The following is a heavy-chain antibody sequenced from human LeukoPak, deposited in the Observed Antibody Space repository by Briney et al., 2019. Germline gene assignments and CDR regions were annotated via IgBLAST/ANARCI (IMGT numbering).Heavy chain of an antibody. CDR1: GFTFSSYA. V-gene: IGHV3-23*01. Sequence: GGSLRLSCEASGFTFSSYAMSWVRQAPGKGLEWVSDISGSGGSTYYADSVKGRFTISRDSSKNTLYLQMNSLRAEDTAVYYCAKSQSGWYSFDYWGQGALVTVSS. J-gene: IGHJ4*02. CDR3: AKSQSGWYSFDY. CDR2: ISGSGGST. D-gene: IGHD6-19*01.